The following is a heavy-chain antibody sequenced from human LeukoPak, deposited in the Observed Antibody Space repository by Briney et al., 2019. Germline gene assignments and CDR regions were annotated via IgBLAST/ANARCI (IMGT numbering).Heavy chain of an antibody. V-gene: IGHV3-23*01. J-gene: IGHJ6*02. CDR3: ARDRAVVRGYYYYGMDV. D-gene: IGHD4-23*01. CDR1: GFTFSGFA. Sequence: PGGSLRLSCAAPGFTFSGFAMSWVRRTPGKGLEWVSGISGSGDNTLYADSVKGRFTISRDNSKNTLYLEMNSLRAEDTALYHCARDRAVVRGYYYYGMDVWGQGTTVTVSS. CDR2: ISGSGDNT.